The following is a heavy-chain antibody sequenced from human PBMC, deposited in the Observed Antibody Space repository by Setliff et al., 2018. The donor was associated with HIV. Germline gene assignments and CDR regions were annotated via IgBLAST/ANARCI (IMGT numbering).Heavy chain of an antibody. V-gene: IGHV3-23*01. CDR1: GFTFSSYA. J-gene: IGHJ4*02. Sequence: GGSLRLSCAASGFTFSSYAMSWVRQAPGKGLEWVSAISGSGGSTYYADSVKGRFTISRDNSENTLYLQMNGLRVEDSAIYYCAKDSRPDYWGQGTLVTVSS. CDR3: AKDSRPDY. CDR2: ISGSGGST.